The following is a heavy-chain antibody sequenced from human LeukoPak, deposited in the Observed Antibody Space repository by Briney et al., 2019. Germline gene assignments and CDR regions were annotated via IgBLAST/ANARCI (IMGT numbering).Heavy chain of an antibody. D-gene: IGHD4-23*01. J-gene: IGHJ4*02. V-gene: IGHV1-8*02. CDR1: GYTFTGYY. Sequence: GASVKVSCKASGYTFTGYYMHWVRQAPGQGLEWMGWINPNSGNTGYAQKFQGRVTMTRNTSISTAYMELSSLRSEDTAVYYCARQGYSGHSQGAADYWGQGTLVTVSS. CDR2: INPNSGNT. CDR3: ARQGYSGHSQGAADY.